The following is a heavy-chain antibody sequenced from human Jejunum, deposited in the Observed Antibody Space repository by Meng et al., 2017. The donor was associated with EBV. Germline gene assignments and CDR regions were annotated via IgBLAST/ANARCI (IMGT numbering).Heavy chain of an antibody. CDR3: ASSWSDP. J-gene: IGHJ5*02. V-gene: IGHV3-15*01. Sequence: EVQLVESGGGWVKPGGSLRLSCAASGFTFSNAWMSWVRQAPGKGLEWIARIKSKTEGGTTDYAAPVKGRFTISRDDSKTMVFLQMNSLKTEDTAVYYCASSWSDPWGQGTLVTVSS. CDR1: GFTFSNAW. CDR2: IKSKTEGGTT.